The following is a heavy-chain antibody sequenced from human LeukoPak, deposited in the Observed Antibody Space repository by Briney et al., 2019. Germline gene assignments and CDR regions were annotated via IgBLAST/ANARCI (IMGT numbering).Heavy chain of an antibody. V-gene: IGHV3-30*18. CDR1: GFTFSSYG. D-gene: IGHD5-24*01. J-gene: IGHJ4*02. CDR2: ISYDGSNK. CDR3: AKDVVATITGAGQD. Sequence: GRSLRLSCAASGFTFSSYGMHCVRQAPGKGLEWVAVISYDGSNKYYADSVKGRFTISRDNSKNTLYLQMNSLRAEDTAVYYCAKDVVATITGAGQDWGQGTLVTVSS.